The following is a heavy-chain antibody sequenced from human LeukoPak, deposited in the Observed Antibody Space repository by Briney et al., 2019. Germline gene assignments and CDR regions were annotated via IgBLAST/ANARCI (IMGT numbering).Heavy chain of an antibody. CDR2: IRSVGSKK. CDR3: ARGGVDYYGSGTYYLMYYFDY. CDR1: GFSFSSYG. D-gene: IGHD3-10*01. V-gene: IGHV3-30*02. J-gene: IGHJ4*02. Sequence: GGSLRLSCAASGFSFSSYGMHWVRQAPGKGLEWVAFIRSVGSKKYYADSVKGRFTISRDDPHNTLYLQMNSLRAEDTAVYFCARGGVDYYGSGTYYLMYYFDYWGQGALVTVSS.